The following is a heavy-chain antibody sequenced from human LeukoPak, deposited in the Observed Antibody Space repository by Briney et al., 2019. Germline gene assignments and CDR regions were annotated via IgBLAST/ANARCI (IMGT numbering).Heavy chain of an antibody. J-gene: IGHJ3*02. D-gene: IGHD2-8*01. CDR3: ARDKDRVLAPHAFDI. CDR2: ISSSGGTI. V-gene: IGHV3-11*04. Sequence: GGSLRLSCAASGFTFSDYYMSWIRQAPGKGLEWVSYISSSGGTIYYADSVKGRFTISRDNAKNSLYLQMNSLRAEDTAVYYCARDKDRVLAPHAFDIWGQGTMVTVSS. CDR1: GFTFSDYY.